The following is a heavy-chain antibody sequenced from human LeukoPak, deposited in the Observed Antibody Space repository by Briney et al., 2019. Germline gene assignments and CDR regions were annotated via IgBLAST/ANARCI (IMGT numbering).Heavy chain of an antibody. V-gene: IGHV3-7*01. J-gene: IGHJ4*02. CDR1: GFSFDTYW. CDR2: IKEDGSEK. D-gene: IGHD3-22*01. CDR3: VGQYKYENSDYRPFDH. Sequence: GGSLRLSCEASGFSFDTYWMGWVRQAPAKGLEWLANIKEDGSEKSYVDSVKGRFTIARDNAKNSLYLEMNRLRADDTAVYYCVGQYKYENSDYRPFDHWGQGTLVTVSS.